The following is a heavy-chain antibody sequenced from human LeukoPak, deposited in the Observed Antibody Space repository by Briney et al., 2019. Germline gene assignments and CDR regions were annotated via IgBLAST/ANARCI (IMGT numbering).Heavy chain of an antibody. CDR1: GYSIDGGYY. CDR3: ARADYDLLSKDSWFDP. D-gene: IGHD3-16*01. V-gene: IGHV4-38-2*02. Sequence: PSETLSLTCSVSGYSIDGGYYWDWIRQPPGKGLEWIGTIYHSGGTYYHPSLQSRVTISLDASTNQFSLQMRSVIAADTAVYYCARADYDLLSKDSWFDPWGQGTLVTVSS. J-gene: IGHJ5*02. CDR2: IYHSGGT.